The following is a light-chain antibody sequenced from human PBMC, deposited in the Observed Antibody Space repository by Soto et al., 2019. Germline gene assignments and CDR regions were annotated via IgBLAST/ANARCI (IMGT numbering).Light chain of an antibody. V-gene: IGKV3-20*01. CDR1: QSVSNNY. CDR3: QQHGSSPYT. Sequence: EIVLMQSPGTLSLSPGERVTLSCRASQSVSNNYLAWYQQKPGQAPRLLIYVASSRATAIPDRFSGSGSGTDFTLTISRLEPEDSAVYYCQQHGSSPYTFGQATKLEIK. CDR2: VAS. J-gene: IGKJ2*01.